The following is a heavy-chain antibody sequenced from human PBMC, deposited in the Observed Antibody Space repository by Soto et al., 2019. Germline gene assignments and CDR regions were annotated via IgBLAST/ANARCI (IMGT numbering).Heavy chain of an antibody. Sequence: PGGSLRLSCTASGFTFGIYTMSWVRQAPGKGLEWVASIGTTSTYIYYADSVRGRFTISRDNAKNSLYLQMNSLRAEDTAVYYCARVMCGDCSAYYYYSMDVWGQGTTVTVSS. CDR2: IGTTSTYI. D-gene: IGHD2-21*02. CDR3: ARVMCGDCSAYYYYSMDV. V-gene: IGHV3-21*01. J-gene: IGHJ6*02. CDR1: GFTFGIYT.